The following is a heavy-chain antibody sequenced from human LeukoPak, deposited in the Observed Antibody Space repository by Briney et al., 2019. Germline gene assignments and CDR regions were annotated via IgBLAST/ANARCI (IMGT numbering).Heavy chain of an antibody. CDR1: GASISDYY. CDR3: ARWGTISLYQSFDY. V-gene: IGHV4-59*01. D-gene: IGHD2-2*01. J-gene: IGHJ4*02. Sequence: SETLSLTCSVSGASISDYYWGWIRQPPGKGLEWIGYSYYSRDTNYNPSLKSRVTISVDASKNQFSLKLRSVTAADTAVYYCARWGTISLYQSFDYWGQGILVTVSS. CDR2: SYYSRDT.